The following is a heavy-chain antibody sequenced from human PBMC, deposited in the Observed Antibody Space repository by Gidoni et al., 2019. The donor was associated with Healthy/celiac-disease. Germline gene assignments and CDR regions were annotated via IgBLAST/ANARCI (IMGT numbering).Heavy chain of an antibody. J-gene: IGHJ3*02. V-gene: IGHV4-39*01. CDR1: GGSISSSSYS. Sequence: QLQLQESGPGLVKPSETLSLTCTVSGGSISSSSYSWGWIRQPPGKGLEWIGSIYYSGSTYYNPSLKSRFTISVDTSKNQFSLKLSSVTAADTAVYYCARHESPTVTTWFSAFDAFDIWGQGTMVTVSS. CDR3: ARHESPTVTTWFSAFDAFDI. D-gene: IGHD4-17*01. CDR2: IYYSGST.